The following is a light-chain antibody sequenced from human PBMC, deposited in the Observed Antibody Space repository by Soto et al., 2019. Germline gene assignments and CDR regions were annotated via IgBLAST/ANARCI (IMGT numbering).Light chain of an antibody. CDR3: QQFNSYPIT. CDR2: DVS. J-gene: IGKJ5*01. V-gene: IGKV1-13*02. CDR1: QDIRGA. Sequence: AIQVTQSPSSLSASVGDRLTMTCRASQDIRGALAWYQQKSGKPPNLLIYDVSTLEGGVPSRFSGSGSGTEFTLTISSLQPEDFGTYYCQQFNSYPITFGHGTRLEIK.